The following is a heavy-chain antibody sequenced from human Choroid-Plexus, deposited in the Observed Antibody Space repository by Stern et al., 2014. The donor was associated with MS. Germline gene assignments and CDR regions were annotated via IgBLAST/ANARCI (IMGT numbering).Heavy chain of an antibody. CDR3: AKDRQWSTYFFDY. Sequence: VQLVESGGGVAQPGRPLILSCAASGFTFSNFGMHWVRQAPGKGLEWVALISYDGCDKYYADSVKGRFTIFRDNSKTTLYMHMNSLRAEDTAVYYCAKDRQWSTYFFDYWGQGSLVTVSS. CDR2: ISYDGCDK. D-gene: IGHD2-15*01. J-gene: IGHJ4*02. V-gene: IGHV3-30*18. CDR1: GFTFSNFG.